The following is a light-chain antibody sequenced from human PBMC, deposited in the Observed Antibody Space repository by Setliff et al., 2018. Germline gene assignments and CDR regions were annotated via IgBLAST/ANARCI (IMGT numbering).Light chain of an antibody. Sequence: QSALAQPASVSGSPGQSITISCSGTIGDVGAYDFVSWYQHHPCRAPTLVIYEVTKRPSGISNRFSGSKSGNSASLIISGLQAEDEADYYCSAYTSSSTYVFGTGTKVTVL. CDR3: SAYTSSSTYV. CDR2: EVT. V-gene: IGLV2-14*01. CDR1: IGDVGAYDF. J-gene: IGLJ1*01.